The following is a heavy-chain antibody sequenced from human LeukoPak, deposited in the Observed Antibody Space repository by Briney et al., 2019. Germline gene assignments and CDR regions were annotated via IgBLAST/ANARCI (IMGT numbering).Heavy chain of an antibody. CDR2: ISSSSSYI. Sequence: PGGSLRLSCAASGFTFSSYSMNWVRQAPGKGLEWVSSISSSSSYIYYADSVKGRFTISRDNAKNSLYLQMNSLRAEDTAVYYCARDRGRSSGWHERYQPKYHFDYWGQGTLVTVSS. J-gene: IGHJ4*02. CDR1: GFTFSSYS. V-gene: IGHV3-21*01. D-gene: IGHD6-19*01. CDR3: ARDRGRSSGWHERYQPKYHFDY.